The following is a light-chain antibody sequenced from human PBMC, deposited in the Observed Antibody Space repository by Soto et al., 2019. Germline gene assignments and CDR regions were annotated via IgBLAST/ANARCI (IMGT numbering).Light chain of an antibody. CDR1: QSISSW. CDR2: DAS. Sequence: DIQMTQSPSTLSASVGDRVTITCRASQSISSWLAWYQQKPGKAPKLLIYDASSLESGVPSRFSGSGSGTEFTLTIRSLQPDDFATYYCQQYNSYPLTFGGGTKVEI. J-gene: IGKJ4*01. V-gene: IGKV1-5*01. CDR3: QQYNSYPLT.